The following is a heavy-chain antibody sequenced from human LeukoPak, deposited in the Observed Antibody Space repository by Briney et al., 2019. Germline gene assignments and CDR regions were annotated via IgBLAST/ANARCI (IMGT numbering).Heavy chain of an antibody. D-gene: IGHD2-15*01. J-gene: IGHJ4*02. CDR2: MNPNSGNT. V-gene: IGHV1-8*01. CDR1: GYTFTSYD. Sequence: ASVKVSRKASGYTFTSYDINWVRQATGQGLEWMGWMNPNSGNTGYAQKFQGRVTMTRNTSISTAYMELSSLRSEDTAVYYCATAVAEGSYFDYWGQGTLVTVSS. CDR3: ATAVAEGSYFDY.